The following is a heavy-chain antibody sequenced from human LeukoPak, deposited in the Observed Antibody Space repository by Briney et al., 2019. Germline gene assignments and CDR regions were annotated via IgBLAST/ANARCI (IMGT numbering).Heavy chain of an antibody. CDR1: GFIFSSYW. J-gene: IGHJ4*02. Sequence: GGSLRLSCAASGFIFSSYWMSWVRQSPGKGLEWVANIKEDGSEKYYVGSVKGRFTISRDNAKNSLYLQMNSLSAEDMALYYCAKDKPWRGYSGYDASVFDYWGQGTLVTVSS. CDR2: IKEDGSEK. CDR3: AKDKPWRGYSGYDASVFDY. V-gene: IGHV3-7*03. D-gene: IGHD5-12*01.